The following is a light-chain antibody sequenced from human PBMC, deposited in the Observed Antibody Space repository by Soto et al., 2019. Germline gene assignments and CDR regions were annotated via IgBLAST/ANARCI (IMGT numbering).Light chain of an antibody. CDR1: QSISGW. V-gene: IGKV1-5*01. CDR3: QQYNSYPWT. CDR2: DVS. J-gene: IGKJ1*01. Sequence: DIQMTQSPSTLSASVGDRFTITCRASQSISGWLAWYQQKPGKAPKLLIYDVSSLESGVPSRFSGSGSGTEFTLAISSLQPDDFATYYCQQYNSYPWTFGQGTKVE.